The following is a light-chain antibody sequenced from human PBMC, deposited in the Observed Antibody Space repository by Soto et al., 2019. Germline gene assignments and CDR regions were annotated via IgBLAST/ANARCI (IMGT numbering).Light chain of an antibody. CDR3: QHGYIPPRT. Sequence: EIVLTQSPVTLSLSPEERATLSCSASHTVTSDYLAWYQQKAGQPPRLVNYGASSRATGIPDTFRGSGSGTVTILTISLQHPEIFANYYYQHGYIPPRTFGQGTKVDIK. V-gene: IGKV3-20*01. J-gene: IGKJ1*01. CDR2: GAS. CDR1: HTVTSDY.